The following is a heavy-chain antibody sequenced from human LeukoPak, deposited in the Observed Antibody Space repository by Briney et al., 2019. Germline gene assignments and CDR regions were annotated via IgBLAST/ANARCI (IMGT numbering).Heavy chain of an antibody. D-gene: IGHD1-26*01. CDR1: GGSISSYY. CDR2: IYYSGST. Sequence: SETLSLTCTVSGGSISSYYWSWIRQPPGKGLEWIGYIYYSGSTNYNPSLKSRVTISVDTSRNQFSLKLSSVTAADTAVYYCAGLLYSGSLNYWGQGTLVTVSS. J-gene: IGHJ4*02. V-gene: IGHV4-59*01. CDR3: AGLLYSGSLNY.